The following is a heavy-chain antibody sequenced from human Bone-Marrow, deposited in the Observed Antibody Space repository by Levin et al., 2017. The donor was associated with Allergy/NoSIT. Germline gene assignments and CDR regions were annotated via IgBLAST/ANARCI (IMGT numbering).Heavy chain of an antibody. CDR3: ARRMVRGALFDY. V-gene: IGHV3-64*01. CDR2: ISSNGGST. D-gene: IGHD3-10*01. J-gene: IGHJ4*02. Sequence: PGGSLRLSCAASGFTFSSYAMHWVRQAPGKGLEYVSAISSNGGSTYYANSVKGRFTISRDNSKNTLYLQMGSLGAEDMAVYYCARRMVRGALFDYWGQGTLVTVSS. CDR1: GFTFSSYA.